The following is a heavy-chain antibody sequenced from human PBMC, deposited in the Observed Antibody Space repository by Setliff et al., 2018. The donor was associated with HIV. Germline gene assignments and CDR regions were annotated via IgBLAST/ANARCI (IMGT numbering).Heavy chain of an antibody. CDR1: GGTFNNDA. V-gene: IGHV7-4-1*02. CDR2: SNNKTWNP. D-gene: IGHD3-10*01. Sequence: ASVTVSCKASGGTFNNDAMNWVRQAPGQGLEWLGWSNNKTWNPTYVQGFPGQFVFSLDTSVSTAYLEISSLKAEDTAVYYCARAPFLQFFRGSPYYFDYWGQGSLVTVSS. CDR3: ARAPFLQFFRGSPYYFDY. J-gene: IGHJ4*02.